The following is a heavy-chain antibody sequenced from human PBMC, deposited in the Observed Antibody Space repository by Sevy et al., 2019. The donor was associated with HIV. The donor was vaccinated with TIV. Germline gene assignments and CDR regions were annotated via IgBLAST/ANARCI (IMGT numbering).Heavy chain of an antibody. D-gene: IGHD2-2*01. J-gene: IGHJ5*01. Sequence: GGCLRLSCAASGFTFTSYAMYWVRQAPGKGLEWIAAISGSGQSSFYADSVKGRFTVSRDRSKNTLFLQMDSLRVEDTAMYYYAKDRIHSSFYGSNWFDFWGQGTPVTVSS. CDR1: GFTFTSYA. CDR3: AKDRIHSSFYGSNWFDF. CDR2: ISGSGQSS. V-gene: IGHV3-23*01.